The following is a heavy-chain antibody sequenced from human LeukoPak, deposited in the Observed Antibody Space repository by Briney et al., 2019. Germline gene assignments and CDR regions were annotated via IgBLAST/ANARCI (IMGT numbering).Heavy chain of an antibody. D-gene: IGHD6-13*01. CDR3: ARALTAAAFHDY. Sequence: ASVKVSCKASGYTFPSYAMHWVRQAPGQRLEWMGWINAGNGNTKYSQRFQGRVTITRDTSASTAYMELSSLRSEDTAVYYCARALTAAAFHDYWGQGTLVTVSS. J-gene: IGHJ4*02. CDR1: GYTFPSYA. CDR2: INAGNGNT. V-gene: IGHV1-3*01.